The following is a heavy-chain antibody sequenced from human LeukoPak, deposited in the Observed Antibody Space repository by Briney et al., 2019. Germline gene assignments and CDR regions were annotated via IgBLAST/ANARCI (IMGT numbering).Heavy chain of an antibody. Sequence: SETLSLTCTVSGYSISSGYYWGWIRQPPGKGLEWIGSIYHSGSTYYNPSLKSRVTISVDTSKNQFSLKLSSVTAADTAVYYCARVRGLWFGELSDDYWGQGTLVTVSS. J-gene: IGHJ4*02. CDR3: ARVRGLWFGELSDDY. V-gene: IGHV4-38-2*02. CDR1: GYSISSGYY. D-gene: IGHD3-10*01. CDR2: IYHSGST.